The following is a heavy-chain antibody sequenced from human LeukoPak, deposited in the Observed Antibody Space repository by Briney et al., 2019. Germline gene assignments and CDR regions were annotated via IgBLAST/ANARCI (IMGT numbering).Heavy chain of an antibody. Sequence: ASVKVSCKASGYTFTSYGISWVRQAPGQGLEWMGWISAYNGNTNYAQKLQGRVTMTTDTSTSTAYMELRSLRSDDTAVYYCARDQTLTTVVTPGYWGQGTLVTVSS. CDR3: ARDQTLTTVVTPGY. V-gene: IGHV1-18*01. J-gene: IGHJ4*02. D-gene: IGHD4-23*01. CDR2: ISAYNGNT. CDR1: GYTFTSYG.